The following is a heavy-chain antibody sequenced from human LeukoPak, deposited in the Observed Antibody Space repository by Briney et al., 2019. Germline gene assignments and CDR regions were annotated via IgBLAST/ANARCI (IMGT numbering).Heavy chain of an antibody. Sequence: PGGSLRLSCAASGFTLSSYAMHWVRQAPGNGLEWVAVISYDGSNKYYADSVKGRFTISRDNSKNTLYLQMNSLRAEDTAVYYCARARTYRTMGLIDYWGQGTLVTVSS. J-gene: IGHJ4*02. D-gene: IGHD3-10*01. V-gene: IGHV3-30-3*01. CDR3: ARARTYRTMGLIDY. CDR2: ISYDGSNK. CDR1: GFTLSSYA.